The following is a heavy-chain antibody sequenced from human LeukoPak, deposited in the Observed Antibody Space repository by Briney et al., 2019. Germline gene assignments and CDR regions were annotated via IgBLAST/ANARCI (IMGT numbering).Heavy chain of an antibody. D-gene: IGHD3-10*01. CDR2: IYYSGST. CDR1: GVSISSYY. CDR3: ARVSPMVRRVIITGAFDI. Sequence: TSETLSLTCTVSGVSISSYYWSWIRQPPGKGLEWIGYIYYSGSTNYNPSLKSRVTISVDTSKNQFSLKLSSVTAADTAVYYCARVSPMVRRVIITGAFDIWGQGTMVTVSS. J-gene: IGHJ3*02. V-gene: IGHV4-59*01.